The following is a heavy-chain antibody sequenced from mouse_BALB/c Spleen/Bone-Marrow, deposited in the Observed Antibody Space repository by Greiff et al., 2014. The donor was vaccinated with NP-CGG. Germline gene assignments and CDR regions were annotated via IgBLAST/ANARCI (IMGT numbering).Heavy chain of an antibody. Sequence: QSGPGLVKPSQSLSLTCTVTGYSITSDYAWNWIRQFPGNKLEWMGYIGYSGSTSYNPSLKSRISITRDTSKNQFFLQLNSVTTEDTATYYCAREGVYYGSFAYWGQGTLVTVSA. CDR1: GYSITSDYA. J-gene: IGHJ3*01. CDR2: IGYSGST. CDR3: AREGVYYGSFAY. D-gene: IGHD1-1*01. V-gene: IGHV3-2*02.